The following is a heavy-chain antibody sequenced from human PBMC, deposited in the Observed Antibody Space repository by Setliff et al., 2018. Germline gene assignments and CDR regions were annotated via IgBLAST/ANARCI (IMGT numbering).Heavy chain of an antibody. Sequence: ASVKVSCKASGGTFRSYGISWVRQAPGQGLEWMGGTIPMFGSANYAQKFQGRVTIITDEFAGTAYMELSSLRTEDTAVYYCAREGVDIRSSTDYRYYMDVWGKGTTVTVSS. J-gene: IGHJ6*03. D-gene: IGHD5-12*01. CDR1: GGTFRSYG. V-gene: IGHV1-69*05. CDR2: TIPMFGSA. CDR3: AREGVDIRSSTDYRYYMDV.